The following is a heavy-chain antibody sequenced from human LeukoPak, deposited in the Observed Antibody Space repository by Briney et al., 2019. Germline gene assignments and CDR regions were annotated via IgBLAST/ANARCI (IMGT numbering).Heavy chain of an antibody. J-gene: IGHJ4*02. Sequence: SETLSLTCTVSGGSISSSSYYWGWIRQPPGKGLEWIGSIYYSGSTYYNPSLKSRVTISVDTSKNQFSLKLSSVTAADTAVYYCARHPFSTPFDYWGLGTLVTVSS. D-gene: IGHD2/OR15-2a*01. CDR3: ARHPFSTPFDY. CDR2: IYYSGST. V-gene: IGHV4-39*01. CDR1: GGSISSSSYY.